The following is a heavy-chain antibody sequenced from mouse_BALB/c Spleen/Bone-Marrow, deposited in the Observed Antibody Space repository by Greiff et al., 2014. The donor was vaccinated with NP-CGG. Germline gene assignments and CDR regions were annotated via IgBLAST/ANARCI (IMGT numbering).Heavy chain of an antibody. J-gene: IGHJ3*01. V-gene: IGHV3-6*02. Sequence: VQLQQSGPGLVKPSQSLSLTCSVTGYPITSGYYWNWIRQFPGNKLEWMGYISYDGSNNYNPSLKNRISITRDTSKNQFFLKLNSVTTEDTATYYCARGGYDGRGFAYWGQGTLVTVSA. CDR2: ISYDGSN. D-gene: IGHD2-14*01. CDR3: ARGGYDGRGFAY. CDR1: GYPITSGYY.